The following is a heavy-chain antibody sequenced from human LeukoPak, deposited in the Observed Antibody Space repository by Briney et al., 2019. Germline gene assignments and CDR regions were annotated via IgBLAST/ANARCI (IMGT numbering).Heavy chain of an antibody. CDR1: GGTFISYA. CDR3: ARDIGAYCSSTSEHTTCYYYYMDV. CDR2: IIPIFGTA. J-gene: IGHJ6*03. V-gene: IGHV1-69*05. Sequence: GASVKASYKASGGTFISYAISWVRPAPGQGLEWMGGIIPIFGTANYSQKFQGRVTITTDESTSTAYMELSSLRSEDTAVYYCARDIGAYCSSTSEHTTCYYYYMDVWGKGTTVTVSS. D-gene: IGHD2-2*01.